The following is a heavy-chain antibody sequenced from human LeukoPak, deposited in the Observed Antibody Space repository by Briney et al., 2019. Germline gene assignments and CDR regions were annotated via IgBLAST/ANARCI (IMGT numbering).Heavy chain of an antibody. D-gene: IGHD3-22*01. V-gene: IGHV4-38-2*02. CDR2: IYHSGST. CDR3: ARDFGAYYYDSSGYYGFPYFDY. J-gene: IGHJ4*02. CDR1: GYSISSGYY. Sequence: SETLSLTCTVSGYSISSGYYWGWIRQPPGKGLEWIGGIYHSGSTYYNPSLKSRVTISVDTSKNQFSLKLSSVTAADTAVYYCARDFGAYYYDSSGYYGFPYFDYWGQGTLVTVSS.